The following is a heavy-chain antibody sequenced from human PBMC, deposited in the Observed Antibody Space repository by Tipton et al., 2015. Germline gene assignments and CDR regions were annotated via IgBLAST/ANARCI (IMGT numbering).Heavy chain of an antibody. J-gene: IGHJ6*02. CDR1: GGSISSSSYY. CDR3: VSSYQYYSYYYGKDV. Sequence: TLSLTCIVSGGSISSSSYYWGWIRQPPGKGLESIGSISYSGSTFYNPSLKSRLTISVGTSKNHFSLKLTSVTASDTAVYYCVSSYQYYSYYYGKDVWGQGTTVTVAS. CDR2: ISYSGST. D-gene: IGHD2-2*01. V-gene: IGHV4-39*02.